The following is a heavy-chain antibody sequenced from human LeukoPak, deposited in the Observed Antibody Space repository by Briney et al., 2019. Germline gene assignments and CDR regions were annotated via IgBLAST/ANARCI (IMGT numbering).Heavy chain of an antibody. CDR3: ATYTQSGAQGVNDY. CDR2: INGRGDST. CDR1: GFTFSSYA. V-gene: IGHV3-23*01. Sequence: GGSLRLSCAASGFTFSSYAMSWVRQAPGKGLEWVSGINGRGDSTVYADSVTGRFTISRDNSKNTLYLQMNSLRAEDTAVYYCATYTQSGAQGVNDYWGQGTLVTVSS. J-gene: IGHJ4*02. D-gene: IGHD3-10*01.